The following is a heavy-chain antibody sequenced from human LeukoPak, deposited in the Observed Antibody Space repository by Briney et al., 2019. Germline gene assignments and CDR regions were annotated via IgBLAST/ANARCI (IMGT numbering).Heavy chain of an antibody. CDR2: ISGSGGRT. CDR3: AKDNDFWSGYYDY. J-gene: IGHJ4*02. V-gene: IGHV3-23*01. CDR1: GFPLNSFS. D-gene: IGHD3-3*01. Sequence: GGSLSLSCAGSGFPLNSFSTHWVRQAPGKGLEWVSAISGSGGRTYYADSVKGRFTISRDNSKNTLYLQMNSLRAEDTAVYYCAKDNDFWSGYYDYWGQGTLVTVSS.